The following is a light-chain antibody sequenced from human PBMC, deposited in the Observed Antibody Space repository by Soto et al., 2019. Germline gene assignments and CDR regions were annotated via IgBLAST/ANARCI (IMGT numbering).Light chain of an antibody. CDR3: QQYGNSLA. CDR2: TAS. J-gene: IGKJ4*01. V-gene: IGKV3-20*01. CDR1: QSVSSNY. Sequence: EIVLTQSPGTLSLSPGERATLSCRASQSVSSNYLAWYQQKPGQAPRLLIYTASNRATGIPDRFSGSGSGTDFTFTISRLEPEDFAVYYCQQYGNSLAFGGGTKVEIK.